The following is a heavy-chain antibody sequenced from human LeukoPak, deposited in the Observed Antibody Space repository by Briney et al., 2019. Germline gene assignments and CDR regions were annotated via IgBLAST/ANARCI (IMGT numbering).Heavy chain of an antibody. CDR2: ISGRGSST. J-gene: IGHJ4*02. D-gene: IGHD1-1*01. CDR3: AKGRLEPLYFDY. Sequence: GGSLRLSCAASGFTFNTYAVSWVRQAPGKGLEWVSSISGRGSSTYYADSVKGRFTISRDNSKNTLSLQMNSLRPEDTAVYYCAKGRLEPLYFDYYGQGTLVTVPS. CDR1: GFTFNTYA. V-gene: IGHV3-23*01.